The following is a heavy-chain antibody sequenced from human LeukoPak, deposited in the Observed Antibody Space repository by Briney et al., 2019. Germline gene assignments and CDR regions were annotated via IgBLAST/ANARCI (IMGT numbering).Heavy chain of an antibody. D-gene: IGHD3-22*01. CDR1: GFSFSDAW. Sequence: GGSLRLSCAASGFSFSDAWMSWVRQIPGKGLEWVSYISSSGSTIYYADSVKGRFTISRDNAKNSLYLQMNSLRAEDTAVYYFARVYDSSGYSLDYWGQGTLVTVSS. CDR3: ARVYDSSGYSLDY. J-gene: IGHJ4*02. CDR2: ISSSGSTI. V-gene: IGHV3-11*01.